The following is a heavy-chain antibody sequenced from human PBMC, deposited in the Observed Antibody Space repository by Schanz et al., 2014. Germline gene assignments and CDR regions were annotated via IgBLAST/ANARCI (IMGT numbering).Heavy chain of an antibody. D-gene: IGHD6-13*01. CDR3: ARDGEAAAGCDY. Sequence: QVQLVQSGAEVKKPGASVRVSCKASGYSFTTYDVNWVRQAPGQGLEWMGWISVYHGHTNYAEKVHGRVTMTTDTSTSTAYMELGSLISDDTAVYYCARDGEAAAGCDYWGQGTLVTVSS. J-gene: IGHJ4*02. V-gene: IGHV1-18*01. CDR1: GYSFTTYD. CDR2: ISVYHGHT.